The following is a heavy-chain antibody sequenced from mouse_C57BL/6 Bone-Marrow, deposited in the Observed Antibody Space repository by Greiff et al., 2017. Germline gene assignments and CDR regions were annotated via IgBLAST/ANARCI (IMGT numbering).Heavy chain of an antibody. CDR2: INPNNGGT. D-gene: IGHD2-2*01. Sequence: VQLQQSGPELVKPGASVKMSCKASGYTFTDYNMHWVKQSHGKSLEWIGYINPNNGGTSYNQKFKGKATLTVNKSSSTAYMELRSLTSEDSAVYYCARSGYDRGYWYFDVWGTGTTVTVSS. CDR3: ARSGYDRGYWYFDV. CDR1: GYTFTDYN. J-gene: IGHJ1*03. V-gene: IGHV1-22*01.